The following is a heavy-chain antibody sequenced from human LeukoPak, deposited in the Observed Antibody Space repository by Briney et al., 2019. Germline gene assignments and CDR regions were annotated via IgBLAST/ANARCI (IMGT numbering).Heavy chain of an antibody. CDR1: GYTFTSYS. V-gene: IGHV1-18*01. Sequence: ASVKVSCKSSGYTFTSYSINWVRQAPGQGLEWMGWISAYTGQTNYAQNLQGRVTMTTDTSTSTAYMEMRGLRSDDTAVYYCARDQTLDSWGQGTLVTVSS. CDR3: ARDQTLDS. J-gene: IGHJ4*02. CDR2: ISAYTGQT.